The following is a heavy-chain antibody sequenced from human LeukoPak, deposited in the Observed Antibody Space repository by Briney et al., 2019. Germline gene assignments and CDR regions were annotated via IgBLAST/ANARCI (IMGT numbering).Heavy chain of an antibody. J-gene: IGHJ6*03. V-gene: IGHV3-23*01. CDR2: ISGSGGST. CDR3: AKLGGQEVYNYYVGV. D-gene: IGHD3-16*01. Sequence: SGGSLRLSCAASGFTFSSYAMSWVRQAPGKGLEWVSAISGSGGSTYYADSVKGRFTISRDNSKNTLYLQMNSLRAEDTAVYYCAKLGGQEVYNYYVGVWGKGTTVAVSS. CDR1: GFTFSSYA.